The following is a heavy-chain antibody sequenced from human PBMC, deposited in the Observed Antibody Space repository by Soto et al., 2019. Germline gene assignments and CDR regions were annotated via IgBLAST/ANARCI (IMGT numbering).Heavy chain of an antibody. J-gene: IGHJ5*02. D-gene: IGHD2-15*01. Sequence: NPSETLSLTCTVSGYSVSSRSYFWGWIRQPPGKGLEWIGTIYYNGSTYYNPSLKSRVTLFVDTSKNQFSLKLTSVTASDTALYYCVRQRVIPGTPTNWFDPWGQGTLVTVSS. CDR1: GYSVSSRSYF. V-gene: IGHV4-39*01. CDR3: VRQRVIPGTPTNWFDP. CDR2: IYYNGST.